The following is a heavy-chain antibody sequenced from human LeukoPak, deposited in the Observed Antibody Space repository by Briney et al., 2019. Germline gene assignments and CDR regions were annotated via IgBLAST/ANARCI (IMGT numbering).Heavy chain of an antibody. CDR2: ISYDGSNK. CDR3: AREGVEWELLRGAFDI. CDR1: GFTFSSYA. D-gene: IGHD1-26*01. Sequence: GGSPRLSCAASGFTFSSYAMHWVRQAPGKGLEWVAVISYDGSNKYYADSVKGRFTISRDNSKNTLYLQMNSLRAEDTAVYYCAREGVEWELLRGAFDIWGQGTMVTVSS. V-gene: IGHV3-30*04. J-gene: IGHJ3*02.